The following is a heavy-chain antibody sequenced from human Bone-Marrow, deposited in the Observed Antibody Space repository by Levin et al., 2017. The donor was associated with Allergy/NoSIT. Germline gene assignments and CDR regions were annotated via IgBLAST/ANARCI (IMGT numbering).Heavy chain of an antibody. Sequence: GGFLRLSCAGSGFTFSKSAMSWVRQAPGKGLEWVSASSGSGTNTYYADSVKGRFTISKDNSKNTLDLRMSSLRAEDTAVYYCAKDRGLGGGSVFDYWGQGILVAVSS. J-gene: IGHJ4*02. D-gene: IGHD4-23*01. CDR2: SSGSGTNT. V-gene: IGHV3-23*01. CDR1: GFTFSKSA. CDR3: AKDRGLGGGSVFDY.